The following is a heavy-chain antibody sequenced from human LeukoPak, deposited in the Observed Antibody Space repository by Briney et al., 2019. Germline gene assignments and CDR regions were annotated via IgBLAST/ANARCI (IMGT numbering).Heavy chain of an antibody. J-gene: IGHJ6*02. CDR1: GGSFSGYY. V-gene: IGHV4-34*01. Sequence: PSETLSLTCAVYGGSFSGYYWSWIRQPPGKGLEWMGEINHSGSTNYNPSLKSRVTISVDTSKNQFSLKLSSVTAADTAVYYCARTGAPLRCSSTSCYAPYYYYYGMDVWGQGTTVTVSS. CDR2: INHSGST. CDR3: ARTGAPLRCSSTSCYAPYYYYYGMDV. D-gene: IGHD2-2*01.